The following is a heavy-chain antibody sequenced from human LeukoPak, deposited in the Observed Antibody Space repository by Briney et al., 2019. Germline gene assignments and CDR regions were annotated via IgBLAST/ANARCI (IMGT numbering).Heavy chain of an antibody. CDR3: ARDNFGFDY. V-gene: IGHV3-33*01. CDR1: GFTFSSYG. J-gene: IGHJ4*02. CDR2: LWSDGSNK. Sequence: GGSLRLSCAASGFTFSSYGMHWVRQAPGKGLEWVAALWSDGSNKYYADSVKGRFTISRDNSKNTLYLQMNSLRAEDTAVFYCARDNFGFDYWGQGTLVTVSS. D-gene: IGHD1-20*01.